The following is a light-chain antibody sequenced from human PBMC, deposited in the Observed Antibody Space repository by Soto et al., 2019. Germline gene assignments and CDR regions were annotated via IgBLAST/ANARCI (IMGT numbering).Light chain of an antibody. J-gene: IGKJ2*01. CDR2: AAS. CDR1: QTIIRY. V-gene: IGKV1-39*01. CDR3: QQYYSSPYT. Sequence: DIQMTQSPSSLSASIGDRVTITCRASQTIIRYLNWYQQKPGKAPRLLIYAASSLQSGVPSRFSGSGSGTDFTLTVSSLQPEDFATYYCQQYYSSPYTFGQGTKLEV.